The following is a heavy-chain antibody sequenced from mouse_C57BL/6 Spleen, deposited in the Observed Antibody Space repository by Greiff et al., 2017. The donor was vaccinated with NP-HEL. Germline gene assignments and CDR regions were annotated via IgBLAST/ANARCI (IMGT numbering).Heavy chain of an antibody. Sequence: QVQLQQSGAELVRPGTSVKVSCKASGYAFTNYLIEWVKQRPGQGLEWIGVINPGSGGTNYNEKFKGKATLTADKSSSTAYMQLSSLTSEDSAVYFCARGRLLRTGAMDYWGQGTSVTVSS. CDR3: ARGRLLRTGAMDY. CDR1: GYAFTNYL. V-gene: IGHV1-54*01. D-gene: IGHD2-3*01. J-gene: IGHJ4*01. CDR2: INPGSGGT.